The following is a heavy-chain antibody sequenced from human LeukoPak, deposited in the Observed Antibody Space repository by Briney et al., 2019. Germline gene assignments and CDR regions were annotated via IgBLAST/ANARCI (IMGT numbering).Heavy chain of an antibody. CDR1: GHTLTELS. V-gene: IGHV1-24*01. J-gene: IGHJ1*01. CDR3: ATQQLVRFVLRFQH. Sequence: GASVKVSCKVSGHTLTELSMHWVRQAPGKGLEWMGRFDPEDGETIYAQKFQGRVTMTEDTSANTAYMELSSLRSEDTAVYYCATQQLVRFVLRFQHWGQGTLVTVSS. CDR2: FDPEDGET. D-gene: IGHD6-13*01.